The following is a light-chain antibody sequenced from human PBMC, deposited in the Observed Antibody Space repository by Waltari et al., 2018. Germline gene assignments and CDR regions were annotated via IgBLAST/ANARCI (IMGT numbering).Light chain of an antibody. V-gene: IGLV2-23*01. CDR3: FSYAGRATGV. CDR2: EGS. J-gene: IGLJ2*01. Sequence: QSALTQPASVSGSPGQSITISCTGTSRDVGKYNLVSWYQHHPGQAPKLIIYEGSPRPSGVSDRFSGSKSGNTASLTISGLQAEDEADYYCFSYAGRATGVFGGGTKLTVL. CDR1: SRDVGKYNL.